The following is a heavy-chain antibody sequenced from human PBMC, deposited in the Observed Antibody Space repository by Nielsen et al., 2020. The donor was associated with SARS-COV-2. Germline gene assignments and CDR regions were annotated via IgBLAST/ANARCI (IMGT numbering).Heavy chain of an antibody. CDR3: ARDYGGNSGGTLDY. D-gene: IGHD4-23*01. J-gene: IGHJ4*02. Sequence: LSLTCAASGFTFSSYGMHWVRQAPGKGLEWVAVISYDGSNKYYADSVKGRFTISRDNSKNTLYLQMNSLRAEDTAVYYCARDYGGNSGGTLDYWGQGTLVTVSS. V-gene: IGHV3-30*03. CDR2: ISYDGSNK. CDR1: GFTFSSYG.